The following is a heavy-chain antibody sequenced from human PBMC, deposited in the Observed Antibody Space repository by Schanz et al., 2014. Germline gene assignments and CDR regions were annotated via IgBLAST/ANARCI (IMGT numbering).Heavy chain of an antibody. J-gene: IGHJ4*02. Sequence: QVHLVQSGAEVHKPGASLKISCKASGYTFTNFFLHWVRQAPGQGLEWMGIINPIGGSTTYAQKFQGAVTLATDTSTDAAYLELTSLRSEDTAVYDCARAPTAYCSDASCLGTPFDYWGQGTLVTVSS. CDR2: INPIGGST. V-gene: IGHV1-46*03. D-gene: IGHD2-15*01. CDR3: ARAPTAYCSDASCLGTPFDY. CDR1: GYTFTNFF.